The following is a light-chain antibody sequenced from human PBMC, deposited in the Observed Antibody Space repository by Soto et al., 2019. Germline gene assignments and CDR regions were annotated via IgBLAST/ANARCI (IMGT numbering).Light chain of an antibody. Sequence: QSVLTQPPSASGTPGQRVTISCSGSSSNIGSKTVNWYQQLPGTAPKLLIYSNNQRPSGVPDRFSGSKSGPSASLAISGLHSEDEADYYCAAWDDSLLGVVFGGGTNLTVL. CDR2: SNN. CDR3: AAWDDSLLGVV. J-gene: IGLJ2*01. CDR1: SSNIGSKT. V-gene: IGLV1-44*01.